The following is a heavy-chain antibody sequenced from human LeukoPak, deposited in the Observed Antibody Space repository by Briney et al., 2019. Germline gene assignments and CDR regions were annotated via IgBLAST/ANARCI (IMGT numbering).Heavy chain of an antibody. J-gene: IGHJ5*02. CDR3: ARAPRYCSSTSCYWVWFDP. V-gene: IGHV4-59*01. Sequence: SETLSLTCTVSGGSISNYYWSWIRQPPGKGLEWIGYIYYSGSTNYNPSLKSRVTISVDTSKNQFSLKLSSVTAADTAVYYCARAPRYCSSTSCYWVWFDPWGQGTLVTVSS. CDR2: IYYSGST. CDR1: GGSISNYY. D-gene: IGHD2-2*01.